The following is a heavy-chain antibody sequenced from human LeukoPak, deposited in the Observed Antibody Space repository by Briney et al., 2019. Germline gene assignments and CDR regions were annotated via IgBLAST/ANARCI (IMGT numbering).Heavy chain of an antibody. Sequence: ASVKVSCKASGGTLSNYAISWVRQAPGQGLAWMGRIIPIFGTANYAQKFQGRVTITTEESTSTAYMELSSLRSEEMAVYYCARDNPVRNDFWSGYSDWYDPGGEGSLVTVSS. CDR2: IIPIFGTA. CDR1: GGTLSNYA. CDR3: ARDNPVRNDFWSGYSDWYDP. D-gene: IGHD3-3*01. V-gene: IGHV1-69*05. J-gene: IGHJ5*02.